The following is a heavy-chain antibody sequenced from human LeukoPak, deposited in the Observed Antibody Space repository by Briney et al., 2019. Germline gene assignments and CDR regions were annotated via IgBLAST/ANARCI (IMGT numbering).Heavy chain of an antibody. CDR2: IKQDGSEK. CDR1: GFTFSSYW. V-gene: IGHV3-7*01. CDR3: ARGRYTIFGVVLNAFDI. Sequence: GGSLRLSCAASGFTFSSYWMSWVRQAPGKGLEWVANIKQDGSEKYYVDSVKGRFTISRDNAENSLYLQMNSLRAEDTALYYCARGRYTIFGVVLNAFDIWGQGTMVTVSS. D-gene: IGHD3-3*01. J-gene: IGHJ3*02.